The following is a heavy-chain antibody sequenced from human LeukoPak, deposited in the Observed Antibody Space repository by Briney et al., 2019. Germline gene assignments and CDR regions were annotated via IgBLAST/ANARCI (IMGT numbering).Heavy chain of an antibody. CDR3: ARPGNMYYYDSSGYYHDAFDI. D-gene: IGHD3-22*01. V-gene: IGHV5-51*01. J-gene: IGHJ3*02. CDR2: IYPGDSDT. CDR1: GYSFTSYW. Sequence: KSGESLKTSCKGSGYSFTSYWIGWVRQMPGKGLEWMGIIYPGDSDTRYSPSFQGQVTISADKSVSTAYLQWSSLKASDTAMYYCARPGNMYYYDSSGYYHDAFDIWGQGTMVTVSS.